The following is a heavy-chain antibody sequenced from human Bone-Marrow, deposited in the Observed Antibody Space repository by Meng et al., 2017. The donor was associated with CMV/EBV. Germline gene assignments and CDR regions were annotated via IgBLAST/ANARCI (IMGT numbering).Heavy chain of an antibody. CDR3: ARQYIVVVPAAIDY. CDR1: GGSFSDYY. D-gene: IGHD2-2*01. J-gene: IGHJ4*02. V-gene: IGHV4-34*01. Sequence: GSLRLSCGVYGGSFSDYYWSWIRQPPGKGLEWIGEINRSGSSSYNPSLKSRVTISIDTSKNQFSLKVNSVTAADTAVYYCARQYIVVVPAAIDYWGQGTLVTVSS. CDR2: INRSGSS.